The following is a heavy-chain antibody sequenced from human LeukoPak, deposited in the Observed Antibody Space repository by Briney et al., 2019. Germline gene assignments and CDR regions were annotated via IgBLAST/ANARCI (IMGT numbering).Heavy chain of an antibody. J-gene: IGHJ3*02. Sequence: GGSLRLSCAASGFTFRTYDFHWVRQVKGIGLEWVSGIGTAGDTYYAGSVKGRFTISRDNSKNTLYLQMNSLRAEDTAVYYCARLLQLADAFDIWGQGTMVTVSS. D-gene: IGHD6-13*01. CDR2: IGTAGDT. CDR3: ARLLQLADAFDI. CDR1: GFTFRTYD. V-gene: IGHV3-13*01.